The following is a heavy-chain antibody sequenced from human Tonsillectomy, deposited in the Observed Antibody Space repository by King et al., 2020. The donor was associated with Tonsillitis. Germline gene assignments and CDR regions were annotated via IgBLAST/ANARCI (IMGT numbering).Heavy chain of an antibody. J-gene: IGHJ4*02. CDR3: AKGYCSGGSCYSDY. CDR1: GFTFDDYA. D-gene: IGHD2-15*01. CDR2: ISWNSGTI. V-gene: IGHV3-9*01. Sequence: VQLVESGGGLVQPGRSLRLSCAASGFTFDDYAMYWVRQAPGKGLECVSGISWNSGTIDYAASVKGRFTISRDNANNSLYLQMNSLRTEDTALYYCAKGYCSGGSCYSDYWGQGTLVTVSS.